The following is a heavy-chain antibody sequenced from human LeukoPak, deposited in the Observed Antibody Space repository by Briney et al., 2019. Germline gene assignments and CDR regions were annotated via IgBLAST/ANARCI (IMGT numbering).Heavy chain of an antibody. J-gene: IGHJ3*02. V-gene: IGHV4-30-4*01. CDR3: AREDYYDNSGSRAFDI. Sequence: PSETLSLTCTVSGGSISSGDYYWSWIRQPPGKGLEWIGYIYYSGSTYYNPSLKSRVTISVDTSKNQFSLKLSSVTAADTAVYYCAREDYYDNSGSRAFDIWGQGTMVTVSS. CDR2: IYYSGST. CDR1: GGSISSGDYY. D-gene: IGHD3-22*01.